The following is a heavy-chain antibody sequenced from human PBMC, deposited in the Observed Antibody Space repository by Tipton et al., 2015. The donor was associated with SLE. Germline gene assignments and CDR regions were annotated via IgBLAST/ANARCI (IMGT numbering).Heavy chain of an antibody. J-gene: IGHJ4*02. CDR2: VYYSGSP. CDR1: GGSVSSGPYY. Sequence: TLSLTCAVSGGSVSSGPYYWSWVRQPPGKGLEWIGCVYYSGSPNYNPSLKSRVTMSVDTSMNQFSLKVTSVTAADTAVYYCARAIGANYFNFWGQGILVTVSS. CDR3: ARAIGANYFNF. V-gene: IGHV4-61*01. D-gene: IGHD3-16*01.